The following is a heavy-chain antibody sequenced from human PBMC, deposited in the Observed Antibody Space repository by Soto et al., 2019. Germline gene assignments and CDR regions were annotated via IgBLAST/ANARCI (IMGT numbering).Heavy chain of an antibody. V-gene: IGHV3-53*01. J-gene: IGHJ5*02. CDR1: GFTVSSNY. CDR2: IYSGGST. Sequence: GGSLRLSCAASGFTVSSNYMSWVRQAPGKGLEWVSVIYSGGSTYYADSVKGRFTISRDNSKNTLYLQMKSLRAEDTAVYYCARVNKASSGLNWLDPWGEGTLVTVYS. D-gene: IGHD1-1*01. CDR3: ARVNKASSGLNWLDP.